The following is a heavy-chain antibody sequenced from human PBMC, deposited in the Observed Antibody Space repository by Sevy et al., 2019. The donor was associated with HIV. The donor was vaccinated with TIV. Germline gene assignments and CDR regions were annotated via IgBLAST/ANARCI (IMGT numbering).Heavy chain of an antibody. CDR2: IQYDGSNK. V-gene: IGHV3-30*02. CDR3: ANEGGGGGGDH. D-gene: IGHD3-10*01. Sequence: GGSLRLSCAASGFSFSSYGMHWVRQAPGKGLEWMSYIQYDGSNKDYADSVKGRFTISRDNSKNTLYLQMNSVRVEDTAVFYCANEGGGGGGDHWGQGTLVTVSS. CDR1: GFSFSSYG. J-gene: IGHJ4*02.